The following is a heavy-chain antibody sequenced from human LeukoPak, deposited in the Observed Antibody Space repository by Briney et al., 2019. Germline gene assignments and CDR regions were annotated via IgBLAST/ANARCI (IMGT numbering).Heavy chain of an antibody. V-gene: IGHV5-51*01. CDR2: IYPGDSDT. CDR1: GYSFTSYW. J-gene: IGHJ4*02. CDR3: ARSEYYDILTGYSRSFDY. Sequence: GESLKISCKGSGYSFTSYWIGWVRQMPGKGLEWMGIIYPGDSDTRYSPSFQGQVTISADKSISTVYLQWSSLKASDTAMYYCARSEYYDILTGYSRSFDYWGQGTLVTVSS. D-gene: IGHD3-9*01.